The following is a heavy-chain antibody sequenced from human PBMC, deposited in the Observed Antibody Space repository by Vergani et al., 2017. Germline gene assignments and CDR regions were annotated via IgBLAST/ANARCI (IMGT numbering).Heavy chain of an antibody. J-gene: IGHJ4*02. Sequence: EVQLLESGGGLVQPGGSLRLSCAASGFTFSSYAMSWVRQAPGNGLEWVSAISGSGGSTYYADSVKGRFTISRDNSKNTLYLQMNSLRAEDTAVYYCAKDSEDDSSGYSYFDYWGQGTLVTVSS. CDR3: AKDSEDDSSGYSYFDY. D-gene: IGHD3-22*01. CDR1: GFTFSSYA. V-gene: IGHV3-23*01. CDR2: ISGSGGST.